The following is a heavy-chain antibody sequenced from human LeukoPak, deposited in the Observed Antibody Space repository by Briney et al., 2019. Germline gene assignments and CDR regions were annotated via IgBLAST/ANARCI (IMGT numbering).Heavy chain of an antibody. CDR3: AREMFWSGYFSNLHFDY. D-gene: IGHD3-3*01. CDR1: EFTFSSYN. V-gene: IGHV3-21*01. J-gene: IGHJ4*02. Sequence: GGSLRLSCAASEFTFSSYNMNWVRQAPGKGLEWVTSISSSSAYIYYADSVKGRFTISRDNAKNSLYLQMNSLRAEDTAVYYCAREMFWSGYFSNLHFDYWGQGALVTVSS. CDR2: ISSSSAYI.